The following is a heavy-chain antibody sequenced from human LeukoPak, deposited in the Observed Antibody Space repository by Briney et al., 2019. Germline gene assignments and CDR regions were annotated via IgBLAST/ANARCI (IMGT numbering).Heavy chain of an antibody. CDR2: ISSSSSYI. CDR1: GFTFSSYA. CDR3: AREQAAAGRAYFDY. J-gene: IGHJ4*02. Sequence: PGGSLRLSCAASGFTFSSYAMSWVRQAPGKGLEWVSSISSSSSYIYYANSVKGRFTISRDNAKNLLYLQMNSLRAEDTAVYYCAREQAAAGRAYFDYWGQGTLVTVSS. D-gene: IGHD6-13*01. V-gene: IGHV3-21*01.